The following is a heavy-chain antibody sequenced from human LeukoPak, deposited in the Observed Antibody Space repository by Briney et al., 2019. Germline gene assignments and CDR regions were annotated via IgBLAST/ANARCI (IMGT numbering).Heavy chain of an antibody. D-gene: IGHD3-22*01. CDR3: AKSSLVVITSAFDY. J-gene: IGHJ4*02. V-gene: IGHV3-23*01. Sequence: GGSLRLSCAASGFTVSSNYMSWVRQAPGKGLEWVSAISGSGGSTYYADSVKGRFTISRDNSKNTLYLQMNSLRAEDTAVYYCAKSSLVVITSAFDYWGQGTLVTVSS. CDR2: ISGSGGST. CDR1: GFTVSSNY.